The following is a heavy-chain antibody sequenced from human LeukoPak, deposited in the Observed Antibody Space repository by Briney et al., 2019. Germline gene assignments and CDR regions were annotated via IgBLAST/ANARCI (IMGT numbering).Heavy chain of an antibody. CDR1: GFTLSDYW. J-gene: IGHJ4*02. D-gene: IGHD6-6*01. V-gene: IGHV3-74*01. CDR3: VRSTAVLPFDY. Sequence: GGSLRLSCAASGFTLSDYWMHWVRQGPGKGLVWVSRINPDGSSTNDEDFVTGRFTISRDNAKNTLNLQMNSLRAEDTAVYYCVRSTAVLPFDYWGQGTLVTVSS. CDR2: INPDGSST.